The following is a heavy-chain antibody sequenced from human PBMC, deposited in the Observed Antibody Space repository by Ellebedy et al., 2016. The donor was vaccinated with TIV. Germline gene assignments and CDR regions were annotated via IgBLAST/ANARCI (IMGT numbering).Heavy chain of an antibody. D-gene: IGHD3-10*01. CDR2: INAGNGNT. J-gene: IGHJ4*02. Sequence: ASVKVSCKASGYTFTSYAMHWVRQAPGQRLEWMGWINAGNGNTKYSQKFQGRVTITRDTSASTAYMELSSLRSEDTAVYYCATGGRGDPGVRGVTTCDYWGQGTLATVSS. CDR1: GYTFTSYA. CDR3: ATGGRGDPGVRGVTTCDY. V-gene: IGHV1-3*01.